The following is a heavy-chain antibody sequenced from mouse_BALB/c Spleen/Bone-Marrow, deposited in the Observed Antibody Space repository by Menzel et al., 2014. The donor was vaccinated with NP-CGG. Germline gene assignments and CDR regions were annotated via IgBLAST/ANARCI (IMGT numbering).Heavy chain of an antibody. D-gene: IGHD2-1*01. CDR3: ARYGNGLMDY. V-gene: IGHV14-3*02. CDR2: IDTANGNT. CDR1: GFNIKDTY. Sequence: EVKLVESGAELVKPGASVELSCTASGFNIKDTYMHWVKQRPEQGLEWIGRIDTANGNTKYDPKFQGKATITADTSSNTAYLQLSSLTSEDTAVYYCARYGNGLMDYWGQGTSVTVSS. J-gene: IGHJ4*01.